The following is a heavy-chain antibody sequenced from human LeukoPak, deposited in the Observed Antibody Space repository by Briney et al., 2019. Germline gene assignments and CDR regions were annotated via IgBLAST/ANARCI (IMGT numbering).Heavy chain of an antibody. CDR1: GESFRGYY. Sequence: PSETLSLTCDVSGESFRGYYWSWIRQPPGKGLEWMGEIYHGGSTKYNPYLQSRVTMSENTSKSQSSLTVRPVTAADTAVYYCAGSSSIAARGNYFDHWGQGTLVTVSS. V-gene: IGHV4-34*01. CDR2: IYHGGST. J-gene: IGHJ4*02. CDR3: AGSSSIAARGNYFDH. D-gene: IGHD6-6*01.